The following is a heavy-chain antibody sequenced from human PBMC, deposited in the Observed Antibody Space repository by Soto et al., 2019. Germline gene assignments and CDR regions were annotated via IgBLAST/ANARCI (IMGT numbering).Heavy chain of an antibody. CDR2: INPNSGGT. J-gene: IGHJ6*02. CDR1: GYTFTGYY. D-gene: IGHD6-13*01. Sequence: QVQLVQSGAEVKKPGASVKVSCKASGYTFTGYYMHWVRQAPGQGLEWMGWINPNSGGTNYAQKFQGRGTMTRGPAISKAYMELGRLRSDDTAVYYCARYYSSSWYYYYYGMDVWGQGTTVTVSS. V-gene: IGHV1-2*02. CDR3: ARYYSSSWYYYYYGMDV.